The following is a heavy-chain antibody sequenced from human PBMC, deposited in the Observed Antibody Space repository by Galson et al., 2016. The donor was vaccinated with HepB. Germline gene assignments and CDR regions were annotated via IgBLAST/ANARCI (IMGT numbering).Heavy chain of an antibody. CDR3: AGSYCCSTINCFLPFDS. V-gene: IGHV3-30-3*01. CDR1: GFTFSSHA. J-gene: IGHJ4*02. Sequence: SLRLSCAASGFTFSSHAMHWVRQAPGKGLEWVAIVSDDGTHTDYADSVKGRFTISRDNSKNTLYLQMNSLRAEDTSMYYCAGSYCCSTINCFLPFDSWGLGALVTGSS. D-gene: IGHD2-2*01. CDR2: VSDDGTHT.